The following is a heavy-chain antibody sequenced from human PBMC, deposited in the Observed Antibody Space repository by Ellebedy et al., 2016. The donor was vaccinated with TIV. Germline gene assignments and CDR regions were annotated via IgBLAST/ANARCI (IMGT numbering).Heavy chain of an antibody. CDR2: IYYSGST. J-gene: IGHJ5*02. Sequence: MPSETLSLTCTVSGGSISSYYWSWIRQPPGKGLEWIGYIYYSGSTNYNPSLKSRVTISVDTSKNQFSVKLSSVTAADTAVYYCARVGIGGSWFDPWGQGTLVTVSS. V-gene: IGHV4-59*01. CDR1: GGSISSYY. CDR3: ARVGIGGSWFDP. D-gene: IGHD4-23*01.